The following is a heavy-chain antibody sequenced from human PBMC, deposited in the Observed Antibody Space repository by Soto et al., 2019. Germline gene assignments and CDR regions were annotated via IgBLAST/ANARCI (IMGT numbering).Heavy chain of an antibody. Sequence: EVQLVESGGGLVQPGGSLRLSCAASGFTVSSNYMSWVRQAPGKGLEWVSVIYSGGSTYYADSVKGRFTISRHNSKNTLYLQMNSLRAEDTAVYYCARGPRCWDGSVSAPSGWYFDLWGRGTLVTVSS. D-gene: IGHD3-10*01. CDR2: IYSGGST. J-gene: IGHJ2*01. CDR1: GFTVSSNY. V-gene: IGHV3-53*04. CDR3: ARGPRCWDGSVSAPSGWYFDL.